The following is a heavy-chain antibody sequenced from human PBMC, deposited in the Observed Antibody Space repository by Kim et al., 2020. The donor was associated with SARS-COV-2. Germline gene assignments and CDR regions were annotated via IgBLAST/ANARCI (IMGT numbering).Heavy chain of an antibody. CDR1: GGSISSYY. J-gene: IGHJ6*02. Sequence: SETLSLTCTVSGGSISSYYWSWIRQPPGKGLEWIGYIYYSGSTNYNPSLKSRVTMSVDTSKNQFSLKLSSVTAADTAVYYCARFYGSGSHRKVYYYYGMDVWGQGTTVTVSS. D-gene: IGHD3-10*01. CDR3: ARFYGSGSHRKVYYYYGMDV. CDR2: IYYSGST. V-gene: IGHV4-59*01.